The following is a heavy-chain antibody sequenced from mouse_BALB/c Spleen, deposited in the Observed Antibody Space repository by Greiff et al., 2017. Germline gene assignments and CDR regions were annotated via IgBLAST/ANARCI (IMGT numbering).Heavy chain of an antibody. D-gene: IGHD6-2*01. Sequence: EVMLVESGGGLVQPGGSLRLSCATSGFTFTDYYMSWVRQPPGKALEWLGFIRNKANGYTTEYSASVKGRFTISRDNSQSILYLQMNTLRAEDSATYYCARDGGLYYFDYWGQGTTLTVSS. J-gene: IGHJ2*01. CDR3: ARDGGLYYFDY. CDR1: GFTFTDYY. V-gene: IGHV7-3*02. CDR2: IRNKANGYTT.